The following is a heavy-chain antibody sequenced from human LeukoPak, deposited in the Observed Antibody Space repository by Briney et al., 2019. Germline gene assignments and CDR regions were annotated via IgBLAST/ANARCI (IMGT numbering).Heavy chain of an antibody. Sequence: GGSLRLSCAASGFTVSSNYMSWVRQAPGKGLEWVSVIYSGGSTYYADSVKGRFTVSRDNSKNTLYLQMNSLRAEDTAVYYCASHRSKITMIVVGAFDIWGQGTMVTVSS. CDR3: ASHRSKITMIVVGAFDI. J-gene: IGHJ3*02. CDR1: GFTVSSNY. V-gene: IGHV3-66*04. CDR2: IYSGGST. D-gene: IGHD3-22*01.